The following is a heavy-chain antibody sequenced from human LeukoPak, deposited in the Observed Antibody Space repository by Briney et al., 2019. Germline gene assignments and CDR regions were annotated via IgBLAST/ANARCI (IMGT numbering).Heavy chain of an antibody. V-gene: IGHV4-38-2*02. CDR2: IYHSGST. D-gene: IGHD3-22*01. CDR3: ARHLFGSGYYPDY. J-gene: IGHJ4*02. Sequence: SETLSLTCTVSGYSISSGYYWGWIRQPPGKGLEWVGSIYHSGSTYYNPSLKSRVTISVDTSKNQFSLRLRSVTAADTAVYYCARHLFGSGYYPDYWGQGTLVTVSS. CDR1: GYSISSGYY.